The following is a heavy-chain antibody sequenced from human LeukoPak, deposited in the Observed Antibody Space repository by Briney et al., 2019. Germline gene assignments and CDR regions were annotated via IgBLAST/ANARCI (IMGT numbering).Heavy chain of an antibody. Sequence: GGSLRLSCAASGFTFSSYSMNWGRQAPGKGLEWVSSISSSSSYIYYADSVKGRFTISRDKAKKSRCLQMKRLRAQGTAVYYSARDFRRDCGGACYPFDYWGQGTLVTVSS. J-gene: IGHJ4*02. CDR2: ISSSSSYI. D-gene: IGHD2-21*02. CDR3: ARDFRRDCGGACYPFDY. V-gene: IGHV3-21*01. CDR1: GFTFSSYS.